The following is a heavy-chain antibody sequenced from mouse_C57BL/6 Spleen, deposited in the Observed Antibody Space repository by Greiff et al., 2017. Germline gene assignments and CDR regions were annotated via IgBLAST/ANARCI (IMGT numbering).Heavy chain of an antibody. CDR3: ASYGNDAYYLDY. Sequence: QVQLQQSGAELVKPGASVKISCKASGYAFSSYWMNWVKQRPGKGLEWIGQIYPGDGDTNYNGKFKGKATLTADKSSSTAYMQLSSLTAEDSAVYFCASYGNDAYYLDYWGQGTTLTVSS. V-gene: IGHV1-80*01. J-gene: IGHJ2*01. D-gene: IGHD2-2*01. CDR2: IYPGDGDT. CDR1: GYAFSSYW.